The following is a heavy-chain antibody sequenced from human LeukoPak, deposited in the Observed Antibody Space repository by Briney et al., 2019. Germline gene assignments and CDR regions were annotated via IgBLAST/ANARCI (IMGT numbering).Heavy chain of an antibody. CDR3: ATAYYYDSRGYDPLDY. CDR1: GFTFSRHA. J-gene: IGHJ4*02. Sequence: GGFLRLSCAASGFTFSRHAMSWFRQAPGKGLEWVSGISGSGGFTYYADSVKGRFTISRDNSKNTLYLQMNSLRAEDTAVYYCATAYYYDSRGYDPLDYWGQGTLVTVSS. D-gene: IGHD3-22*01. V-gene: IGHV3-23*01. CDR2: ISGSGGFT.